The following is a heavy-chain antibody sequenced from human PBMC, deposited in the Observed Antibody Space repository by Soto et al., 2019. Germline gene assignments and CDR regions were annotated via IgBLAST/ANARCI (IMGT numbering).Heavy chain of an antibody. Sequence: QLQLQESGSGLVKPSQTLSLTCAVSGGSISSGGYSWSWIRQPPGKGLEWIGYIYHSGSTYYNPSLKSRVTISVDRSKNQFALKLSSGTAADTAVYSCAGEEEWLGHFDSWGQGTLVTVSS. CDR3: AGEEEWLGHFDS. V-gene: IGHV4-30-2*01. D-gene: IGHD6-19*01. CDR2: IYHSGST. CDR1: GGSISSGGYS. J-gene: IGHJ4*02.